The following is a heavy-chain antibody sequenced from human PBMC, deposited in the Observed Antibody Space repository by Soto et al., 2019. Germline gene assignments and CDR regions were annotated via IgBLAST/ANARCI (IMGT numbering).Heavy chain of an antibody. Sequence: QVQLVQSGAEVKTPGSSVKVSCKASGGTFSSYAISWVRQAPGQGLEWMGGTITIFGTANYAQKFQGRVTIPADESMSTAYMELSSLRSEDTAVYYGARRKKGRIDAFDIWGQGTMFTVSS. J-gene: IGHJ3*02. CDR2: TITIFGTA. CDR3: ARRKKGRIDAFDI. CDR1: GGTFSSYA. V-gene: IGHV1-69*01.